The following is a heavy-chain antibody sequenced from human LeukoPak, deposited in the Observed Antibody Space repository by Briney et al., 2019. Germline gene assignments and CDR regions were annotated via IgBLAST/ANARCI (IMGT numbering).Heavy chain of an antibody. V-gene: IGHV4-38-2*02. D-gene: IGHD3-10*01. Sequence: SETLSLTCTVSGYSISSGYYWGWIRQPPGKGLEWIGSIYYSGSTYYNPSLKSRVTISVDTSKNQFSLKLSSVTAADTAVYYCASSDGSGSYYTPFDYXGQGTLVTVSS. CDR3: ASSDGSGSYYTPFDY. CDR1: GYSISSGYY. J-gene: IGHJ4*02. CDR2: IYYSGST.